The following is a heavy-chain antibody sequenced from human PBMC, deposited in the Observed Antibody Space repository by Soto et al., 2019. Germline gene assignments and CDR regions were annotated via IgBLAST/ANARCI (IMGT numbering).Heavy chain of an antibody. CDR3: ARDRRSYYDSSGYYREFDY. V-gene: IGHV4-59*01. J-gene: IGHJ4*02. Sequence: QVQLQESGPGLVKPSETLSLTCTVSGGSISSYYWSWIRQPPGKGLEWIGYIYYSGSTNYNPSLKSRVTISVDTSKNQFSLKLSSVTAADTVVYYCARDRRSYYDSSGYYREFDYRGQGTLVTVSS. CDR1: GGSISSYY. CDR2: IYYSGST. D-gene: IGHD3-22*01.